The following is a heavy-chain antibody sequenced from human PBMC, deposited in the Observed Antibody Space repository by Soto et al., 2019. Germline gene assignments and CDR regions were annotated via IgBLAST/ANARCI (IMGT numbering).Heavy chain of an antibody. D-gene: IGHD3-3*01. CDR2: ISYDGSNK. V-gene: IGHV3-30*18. J-gene: IGHJ6*02. Sequence: GGSLRLSCAASGFTFSSYGMHWVRQAPGKGLEWVAVISYDGSNKYYAVSVKGRFTISRDNSKNTLYLQMNSLRAEDTAVYYCAKDLRFLEWLSRYGMDVWGQGTTVTVSS. CDR1: GFTFSSYG. CDR3: AKDLRFLEWLSRYGMDV.